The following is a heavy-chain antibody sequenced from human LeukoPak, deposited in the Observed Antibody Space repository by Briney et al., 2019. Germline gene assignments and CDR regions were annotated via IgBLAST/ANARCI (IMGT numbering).Heavy chain of an antibody. CDR2: INPIDSYT. D-gene: IGHD3-10*01. J-gene: IGHJ4*02. V-gene: IGHV5-10-1*01. CDR1: GYSFTNYW. Sequence: GESLRISCQGSGYSFTNYWISWVRQMPGKGLELLGRINPIDSYTKYSPSFQGHVTILVDKSINTAYLQWSSLKASDTAIYYCARRGSGSYLDFDYWGQGTVVTVSS. CDR3: ARRGSGSYLDFDY.